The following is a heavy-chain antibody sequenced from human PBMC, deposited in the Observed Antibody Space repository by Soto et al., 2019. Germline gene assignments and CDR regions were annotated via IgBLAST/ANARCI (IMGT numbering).Heavy chain of an antibody. D-gene: IGHD3-10*01. J-gene: IGHJ4*02. CDR1: GYTFTSYG. Sequence: QVQLVQSGAEVKKPGASVKVSCKASGYTFTSYGISWVRQAPGQGLEWMGWISAYNGNTNYAQKLQGRVTMTPDTSTSTAYMELRSMRCDDTAVYYCARTSRWFGEFEYWGQGTLVTVSS. CDR3: ARTSRWFGEFEY. CDR2: ISAYNGNT. V-gene: IGHV1-18*01.